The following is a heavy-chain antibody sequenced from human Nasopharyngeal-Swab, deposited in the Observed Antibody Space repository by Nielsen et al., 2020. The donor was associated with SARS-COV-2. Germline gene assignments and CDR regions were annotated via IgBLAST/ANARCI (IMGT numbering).Heavy chain of an antibody. V-gene: IGHV1-2*02. J-gene: IGHJ3*02. CDR3: AIGLDLLWPTNGPFDI. D-gene: IGHD2-8*01. CDR2: INPNSGGT. CDR1: GDTFTGDY. Sequence: ASVKVSCKASGDTFTGDYRNWVRQAPGQGLEGRGWINPNSGGTNYAQKFQGRVTMTRDTSISTAYMELSRLRSDDTAVYYCAIGLDLLWPTNGPFDIWGQGTMVSISS.